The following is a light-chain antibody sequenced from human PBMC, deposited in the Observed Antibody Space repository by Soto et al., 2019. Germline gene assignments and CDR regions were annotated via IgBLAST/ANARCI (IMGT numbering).Light chain of an antibody. CDR2: DAS. Sequence: EIVLTQSPATLSLSPGERATLSCRASQSINRHLAWYQQKPGQAPRLLILDASDRATGIPARFSGSGSGTDFTLTISSLEPEDFAVYYCQQRSNWPPVTFGGGTRWIS. J-gene: IGKJ4*01. CDR1: QSINRH. V-gene: IGKV3-11*01. CDR3: QQRSNWPPVT.